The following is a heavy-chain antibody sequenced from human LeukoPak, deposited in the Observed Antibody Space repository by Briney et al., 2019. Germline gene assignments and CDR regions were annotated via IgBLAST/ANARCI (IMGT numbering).Heavy chain of an antibody. V-gene: IGHV3-74*01. CDR1: GFTFSSYA. Sequence: GGSLRLSCAASGFTFSSYALHWVRQGPGKGLVWVSRLNPDGSDTGYADSVKGRFSISRDNAKNTLYLQMNSLRAEDTAVYYCARGVSSGMDVWGQGTTVTVSS. CDR2: LNPDGSDT. D-gene: IGHD5/OR15-5a*01. CDR3: ARGVSSGMDV. J-gene: IGHJ6*02.